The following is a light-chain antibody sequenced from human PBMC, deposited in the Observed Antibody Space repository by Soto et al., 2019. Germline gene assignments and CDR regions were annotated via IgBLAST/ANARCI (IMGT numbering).Light chain of an antibody. J-gene: IGKJ2*01. CDR3: QQYNFWPYT. Sequence: EIVMTQSPVTLSVSPGERATLSCRASQSVSSNLVWYQQKPGQAPRLLIYGASSRATGIPARFSGSASGTEFTLTISSLQSEDFAVYYCQQYNFWPYTFGQGTKVDI. CDR1: QSVSSN. V-gene: IGKV3-15*01. CDR2: GAS.